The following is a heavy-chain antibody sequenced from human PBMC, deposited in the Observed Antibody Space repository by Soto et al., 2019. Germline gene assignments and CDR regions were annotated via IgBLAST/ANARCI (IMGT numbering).Heavy chain of an antibody. CDR3: VKKSIGPVLSPVYWHFDL. D-gene: IGHD3-22*01. V-gene: IGHV3-23*01. Sequence: EEQLLESGGGLVQPGGSLRLSCAASGFTFINYAMNWVRQAPGKGLEWVSGTSGGGDVAFYADSVKGRFTISRDNNKNTLDLQMNSLRAEDTALYYCVKKSIGPVLSPVYWHFDLWGRGTLVTVAS. J-gene: IGHJ2*01. CDR1: GFTFINYA. CDR2: TSGGGDVA.